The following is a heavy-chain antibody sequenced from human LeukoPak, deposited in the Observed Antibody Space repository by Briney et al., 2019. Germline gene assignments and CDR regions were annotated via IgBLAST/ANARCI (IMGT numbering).Heavy chain of an antibody. D-gene: IGHD6-6*01. CDR2: ISTSSNYI. CDR1: GFTFSSYT. J-gene: IGHJ4*02. CDR3: ARGEWSSSPFDS. Sequence: GWSLRLSCAASGFTFSSYTMNWVRQAPGKGLEWVSFISTSSNYIYYADSVKGRFTISRDNAKNSLYLQMNSLRAEDTAVYYCARGEWSSSPFDSWGQGTLVTVSS. V-gene: IGHV3-21*01.